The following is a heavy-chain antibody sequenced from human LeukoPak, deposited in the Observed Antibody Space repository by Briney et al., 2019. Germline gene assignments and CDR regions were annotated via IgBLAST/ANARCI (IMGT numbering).Heavy chain of an antibody. CDR2: IYYSGST. D-gene: IGHD3-22*01. CDR1: GGSISSYY. J-gene: IGHJ3*02. V-gene: IGHV4-59*01. CDR3: ARTLNYYDSSGYHI. Sequence: SETLSLTCTVSGGSISSYYWSWIRQPPVKGLEWIGYIYYSGSTNYNPSLKSRVTISVDTSKNQFSLKLSSVTAADTAVYYCARTLNYYDSSGYHIWGQGTMVTVSS.